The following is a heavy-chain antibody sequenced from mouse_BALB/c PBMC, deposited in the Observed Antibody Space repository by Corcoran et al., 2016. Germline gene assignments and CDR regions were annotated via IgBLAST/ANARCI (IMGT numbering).Heavy chain of an antibody. Sequence: EVQLQQSGAELVKPGASVKLSCTASGFNIKDTYMHWVEQRPEQGLEWIGRIDPANGNTKYDPKFQGKATITADTSSNTAYLQLSSLTSEDTAVYYCARDYDYDDAMDYWGQGTSVTVSS. CDR3: ARDYDYDDAMDY. V-gene: IGHV14-3*02. J-gene: IGHJ4*01. D-gene: IGHD2-4*01. CDR1: GFNIKDTY. CDR2: IDPANGNT.